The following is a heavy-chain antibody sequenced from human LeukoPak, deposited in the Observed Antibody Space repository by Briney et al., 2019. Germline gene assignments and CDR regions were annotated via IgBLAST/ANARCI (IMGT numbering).Heavy chain of an antibody. CDR1: GGSISSGDYY. CDR2: IYYSGST. D-gene: IGHD2-2*02. J-gene: IGHJ5*02. CDR3: ARELRGYCSSTSCYIWFDP. Sequence: PSETLSLTCTVPGGSISSGDYYWSWIRQHPGKGLEWIGYIYYSGSTYYNPSLKSRITISVDTSKNQFSLKLSSVTAADTAVYYCARELRGYCSSTSCYIWFDPWGQGTLVTVSS. V-gene: IGHV4-31*03.